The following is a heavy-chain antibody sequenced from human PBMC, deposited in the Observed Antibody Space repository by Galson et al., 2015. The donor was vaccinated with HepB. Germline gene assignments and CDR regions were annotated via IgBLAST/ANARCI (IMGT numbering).Heavy chain of an antibody. CDR3: AGGMWRDGYNRE. D-gene: IGHD5-24*01. Sequence: ETLSLTCTVSGGSISSYYWSWIRQPPGKGLEWIGYIYYSGSTNYNPSLKSRVTISVDTSKNQFSLKLSSVTAADTAVYYCAGGMWRDGYNREWGQGTLVTVSS. V-gene: IGHV4-59*01. CDR2: IYYSGST. J-gene: IGHJ4*02. CDR1: GGSISSYY.